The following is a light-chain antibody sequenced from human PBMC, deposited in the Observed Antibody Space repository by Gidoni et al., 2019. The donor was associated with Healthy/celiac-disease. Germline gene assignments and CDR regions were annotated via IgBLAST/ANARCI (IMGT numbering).Light chain of an antibody. V-gene: IGKV1-39*01. Sequence: DIQMTQSPSSLSASVGDRVTITCRASQSISSYLNWYQQKPGKAPKLLIYAASSLQSGVPSRFSGSGSGTDFTLTISSLQPEDFATYYCQQSYSLTFXQXTKLXIK. CDR3: QQSYSLT. CDR2: AAS. CDR1: QSISSY. J-gene: IGKJ2*01.